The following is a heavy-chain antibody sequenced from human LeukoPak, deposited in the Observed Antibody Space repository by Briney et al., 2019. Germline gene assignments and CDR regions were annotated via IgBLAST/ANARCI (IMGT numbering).Heavy chain of an antibody. CDR2: IKQDGSEK. Sequence: GGSLRLSCAASGFTFSSYWMSWVRQAPGKGLEWVANIKQDGSEKYYVDCVKGRFTISRDNAKNSLYLQMNSLRAEDTAVYYCAREVVVPAAYYMDVWGKGTTVTVSS. CDR1: GFTFSSYW. CDR3: AREVVVPAAYYMDV. D-gene: IGHD2-2*01. V-gene: IGHV3-7*01. J-gene: IGHJ6*03.